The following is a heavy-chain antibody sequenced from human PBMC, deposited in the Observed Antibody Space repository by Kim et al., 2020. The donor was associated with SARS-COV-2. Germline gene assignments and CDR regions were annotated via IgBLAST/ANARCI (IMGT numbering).Heavy chain of an antibody. D-gene: IGHD4-17*01. V-gene: IGHV4-34*01. CDR1: GGSFSGYY. Sequence: GSLRLSCAVYGGSFSGYYWSWIRQPPGKGLEWIGEINHSGSTNYNPSLKSRVTISVDTSKNQFSLKLSSVTAADTAVYYCARGWNDYGDGRGFYFDYWGQGTLVTVSS. CDR3: ARGWNDYGDGRGFYFDY. J-gene: IGHJ4*02. CDR2: INHSGST.